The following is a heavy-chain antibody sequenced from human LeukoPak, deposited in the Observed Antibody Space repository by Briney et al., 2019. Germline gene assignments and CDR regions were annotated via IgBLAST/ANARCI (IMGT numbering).Heavy chain of an antibody. CDR3: AKAPPCSGGSCYFIDY. D-gene: IGHD2-15*01. J-gene: IGHJ4*02. Sequence: GGSLRLSCAASGFTFSSYGMHWLRQAPGKGLEWVAVISYDGSNKYYADSVKGRFTISRDNSKNTLYLQMNSLRAEDTAVYYCAKAPPCSGGSCYFIDYWGQGTLVTVSS. V-gene: IGHV3-30*18. CDR2: ISYDGSNK. CDR1: GFTFSSYG.